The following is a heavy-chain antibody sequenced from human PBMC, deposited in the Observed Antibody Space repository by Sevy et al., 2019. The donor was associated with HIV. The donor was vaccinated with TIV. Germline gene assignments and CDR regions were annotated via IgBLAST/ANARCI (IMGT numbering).Heavy chain of an antibody. Sequence: GGSLRLSCVASGFTFNTHVMNWVRQAPGKGLEWVSSISGFGNTYYLDSVRGRFTISRDNAKNTLYLQVNSLRADDTALYCCAKVLNPALESMMEVTVRSLKGFDVWGQGTMVTVSS. CDR2: ISGFGNT. V-gene: IGHV3-23*01. D-gene: IGHD3-22*01. CDR1: GFTFNTHV. J-gene: IGHJ3*01. CDR3: AKVLNPALESMMEVTVRSLKGFDV.